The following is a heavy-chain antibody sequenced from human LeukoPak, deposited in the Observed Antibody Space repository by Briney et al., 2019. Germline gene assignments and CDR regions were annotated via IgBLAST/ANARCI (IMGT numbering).Heavy chain of an antibody. V-gene: IGHV3-23*01. J-gene: IGHJ6*03. Sequence: GGSLRLSCAASGFTFSSYEMNWVRQAPGKGLEWVSAISGSGGSTYYADSVKGRFTISRDNSKNTLYLQMNSLRAEDTAVYYCASVTMVRGVIYYYYYMDVWGKGTTVTVSS. CDR1: GFTFSSYE. D-gene: IGHD3-10*01. CDR3: ASVTMVRGVIYYYYYMDV. CDR2: ISGSGGST.